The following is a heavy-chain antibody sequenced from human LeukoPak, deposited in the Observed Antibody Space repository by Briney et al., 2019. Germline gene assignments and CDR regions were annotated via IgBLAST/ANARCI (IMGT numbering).Heavy chain of an antibody. V-gene: IGHV3-23*01. D-gene: IGHD5-24*01. CDR1: GYTFSIYG. J-gene: IGHJ4*02. Sequence: GGTLRLSCAASGYTFSIYGMNWVRQAPGKGLEWVSGISPGGEITYYADSVKGRFTISRDNSKNTVSLQMHSLRAEDTATYYCAKDNGWLHYCHWGQGTLVTVSS. CDR2: ISPGGEIT. CDR3: AKDNGWLHYCH.